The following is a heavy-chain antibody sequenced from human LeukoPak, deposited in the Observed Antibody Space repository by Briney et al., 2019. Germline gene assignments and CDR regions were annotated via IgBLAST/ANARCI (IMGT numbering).Heavy chain of an antibody. D-gene: IGHD2-15*01. J-gene: IGHJ2*01. V-gene: IGHV3-21*06. CDR1: GFTFSCYT. Sequence: GGSLRLSCAASGFTFSCYTMNWVRQAPGKGLEWVSSISGSSTYIFSADSMKGRFTISRDNAKNSLYLQINSLRAEDTAIYFCARDEVTVASSPSYWFFALWGRGTLVTVSS. CDR3: ARDEVTVASSPSYWFFAL. CDR2: ISGSSTYI.